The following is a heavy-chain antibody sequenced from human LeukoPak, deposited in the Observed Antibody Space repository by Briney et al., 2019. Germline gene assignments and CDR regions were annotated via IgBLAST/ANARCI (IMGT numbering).Heavy chain of an antibody. V-gene: IGHV4-31*03. J-gene: IGHJ3*02. CDR2: IYYSGST. Sequence: SETLSLTCTASGGSISSGGYYWSWIRQHPGKGLEWIGYIYYSGSTYYNPSLKSRVTISVDTSKNQFSLKLSSVTAADTAVYYCARAGYSSGWYGRAFDIWGQGTMVTVSS. D-gene: IGHD6-19*01. CDR3: ARAGYSSGWYGRAFDI. CDR1: GGSISSGGYY.